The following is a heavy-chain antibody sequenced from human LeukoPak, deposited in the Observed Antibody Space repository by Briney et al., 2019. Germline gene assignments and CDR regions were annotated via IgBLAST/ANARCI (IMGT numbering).Heavy chain of an antibody. J-gene: IGHJ3*02. V-gene: IGHV5-51*01. CDR3: ARGYCTNGVCPGAFDI. CDR1: GYSFTSYW. D-gene: IGHD2-8*01. CDR2: IYPGDSDT. Sequence: GEPLKISCKGSGYSFTSYWIGWVRQMPGKGLEWMGIIYPGDSDTRYSPSFQGQVTISADKSISTAYLQWSSLKASDTAMYYCARGYCTNGVCPGAFDIWGQGTMVTVSS.